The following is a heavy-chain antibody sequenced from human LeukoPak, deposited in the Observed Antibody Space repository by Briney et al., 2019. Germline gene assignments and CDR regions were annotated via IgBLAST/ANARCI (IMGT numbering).Heavy chain of an antibody. D-gene: IGHD3-3*01. CDR1: GGSINSYY. Sequence: SETLSLTCTVSGGSINSYYWSWIRQPPGKGLEWIGNIFYTGSTYYNPSLKSRVTMSLDTSQNQFSLQLSSVTAADTAVYYCARHSRYDFWSGYYYFDYWGQGTLVTVSS. CDR3: ARHSRYDFWSGYYYFDY. V-gene: IGHV4-59*08. J-gene: IGHJ4*02. CDR2: IFYTGST.